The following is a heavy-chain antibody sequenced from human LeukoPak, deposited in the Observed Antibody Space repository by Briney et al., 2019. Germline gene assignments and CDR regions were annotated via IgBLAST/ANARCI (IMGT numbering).Heavy chain of an antibody. V-gene: IGHV3-30-3*01. CDR1: GFTFSSYA. CDR3: ARDGPTNWFDP. J-gene: IGHJ5*02. Sequence: GGSLRLSCAASGFTFSSYAMHWVRQAPGKGLEGVAVISYDGSNKYYADSVKGRFSISRDNSKNTLYLQMNSLRAEGTAVYYCARDGPTNWFDPWGQGTPVTVSS. CDR2: ISYDGSNK.